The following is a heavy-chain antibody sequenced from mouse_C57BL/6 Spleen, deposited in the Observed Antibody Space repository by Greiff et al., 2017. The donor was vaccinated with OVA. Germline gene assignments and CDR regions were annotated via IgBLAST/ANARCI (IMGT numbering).Heavy chain of an antibody. CDR3: ARSPQLTGFDY. V-gene: IGHV14-2*01. CDR2: IDPEDGET. D-gene: IGHD4-1*01. CDR1: GFNIKDYY. Sequence: VQLQQSGAELVKPGASVKLSCTASGFNIKDYYMHWVKQRTEQGLEWIGRIDPEDGETKYALKFQGKATITADTSSNTAYLQLSSLTSEDTAVYYCARSPQLTGFDYWGQGTTLTVSS. J-gene: IGHJ2*01.